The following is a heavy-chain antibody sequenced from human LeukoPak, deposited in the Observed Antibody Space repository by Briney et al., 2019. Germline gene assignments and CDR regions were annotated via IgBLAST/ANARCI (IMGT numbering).Heavy chain of an antibody. J-gene: IGHJ4*02. CDR1: GFTFSSYS. D-gene: IGHD3-3*01. Sequence: GGSLRLSCAASGFTFSSYSMNWVRQAPGKGLEWVASITSIISDIYYADSVKGRFTISRDNSKNALYLQMNSMRAEDQAVYYCARPYDFWSGYYTGEGYFDYWGQGTLVTVSS. CDR2: ITSIISDI. V-gene: IGHV3-21*01. CDR3: ARPYDFWSGYYTGEGYFDY.